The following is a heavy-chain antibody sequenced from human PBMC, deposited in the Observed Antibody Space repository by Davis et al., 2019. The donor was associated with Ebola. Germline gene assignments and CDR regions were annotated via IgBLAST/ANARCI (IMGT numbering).Heavy chain of an antibody. CDR3: ARDLDIVLMVYAIRFDD. D-gene: IGHD2-8*01. Sequence: AASVKVSCKASGYTFTSYGITWVRQAPGQGLEWMGWISAYNGNTNYAQKLQGRVTMTTDTSTSTAYMELKSLRSDDTAVYYCARDLDIVLMVYAIRFDDWGQGTLVTLSS. CDR2: ISAYNGNT. CDR1: GYTFTSYG. J-gene: IGHJ4*02. V-gene: IGHV1-18*04.